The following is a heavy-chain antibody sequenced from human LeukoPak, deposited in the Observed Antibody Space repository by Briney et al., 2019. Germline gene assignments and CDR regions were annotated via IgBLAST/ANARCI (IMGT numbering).Heavy chain of an antibody. V-gene: IGHV3-7*04. CDR2: IKQDGSDK. J-gene: IGHJ4*02. Sequence: GGSLRLSCAASGFIFSSYAMHRVRRAPGKGLEWVANIKQDGSDKYYVDSVKGRFTISRDNARKSVYLQMNSLRAEDTAVYYCARGGAVAGKTFDYWGQGTLVTVSS. CDR3: ARGGAVAGKTFDY. CDR1: GFIFSSYA. D-gene: IGHD6-19*01.